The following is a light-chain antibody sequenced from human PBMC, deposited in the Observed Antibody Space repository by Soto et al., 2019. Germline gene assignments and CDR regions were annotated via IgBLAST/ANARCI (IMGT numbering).Light chain of an antibody. CDR2: GTS. CDR1: QSVSSN. V-gene: IGKV3-15*01. Sequence: EIVMTQSPATLSVSPGDRATLSYRASQSVSSNFAWYQQKPGQAPRLLIYGTSARATGIPARFSGSGSGTEFTLTISSLQSEDFAVYYCQQYNNWPRTFGQGTKVEIK. J-gene: IGKJ1*01. CDR3: QQYNNWPRT.